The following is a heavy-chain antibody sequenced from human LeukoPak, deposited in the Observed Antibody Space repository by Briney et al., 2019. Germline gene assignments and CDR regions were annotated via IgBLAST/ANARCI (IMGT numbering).Heavy chain of an antibody. CDR2: FDPEDGET. Sequence: GASVKVSCKVSGYTLTELSMHWVRQAPGKGLEWMGGFDPEDGETLYAQKFQGRVTMTEDTSTDTAYMELSSLRSEDTAVYYCATDQRGAGLGYRYGSGSYNGMDVWGQGTRVTVSS. CDR1: GYTLTELS. D-gene: IGHD3-10*01. CDR3: ATDQRGAGLGYRYGSGSYNGMDV. V-gene: IGHV1-24*01. J-gene: IGHJ6*02.